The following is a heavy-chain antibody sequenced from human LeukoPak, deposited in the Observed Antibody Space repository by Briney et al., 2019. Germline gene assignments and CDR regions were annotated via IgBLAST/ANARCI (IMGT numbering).Heavy chain of an antibody. V-gene: IGHV1-2*02. CDR3: AREASGYDSMDV. CDR2: INPNSGGT. D-gene: IGHD5-12*01. J-gene: IGHJ6*04. CDR1: GYTFTGYY. Sequence: ASVKVSCKASGYTFTGYYMHWVRQAPGQGLEWMGWINPNSGGTNYAQKFQGRVTMTRDTSISTAYMELSRLRSDDTAVYYCAREASGYDSMDVWGKGTTVTVSS.